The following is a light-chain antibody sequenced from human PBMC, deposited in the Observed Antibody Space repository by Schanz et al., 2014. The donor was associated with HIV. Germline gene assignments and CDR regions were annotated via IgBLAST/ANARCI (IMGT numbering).Light chain of an antibody. J-gene: IGKJ2*01. V-gene: IGKV3D-20*02. Sequence: EIVLTQSPGTLSLSPGERATLSCRASQRISDSNFAWYQQKPGQAPRLLIYGASNRATGIPDRFSGGGSGTDFTLTISRLEPEDFAVYYCQQRTNWPRMYTFGQGTKLEIK. CDR1: QRISDSN. CDR3: QQRTNWPRMYT. CDR2: GAS.